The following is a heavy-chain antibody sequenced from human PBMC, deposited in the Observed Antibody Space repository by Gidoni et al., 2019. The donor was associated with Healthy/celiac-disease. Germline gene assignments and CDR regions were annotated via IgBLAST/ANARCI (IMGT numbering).Heavy chain of an antibody. J-gene: IGHJ4*02. D-gene: IGHD7-27*01. CDR3: ARGARLGKVIDY. CDR1: GGSFSGYY. Sequence: QVQLQQCGAGLLKPSETLSLTCAVYGGSFSGYYWSWIRQPPGKGLEWIGEINHSGSTNYNPSLKSRVTISVDTSKNQFSLKLSSVTAADTAVYYCARGARLGKVIDYWGQGTLVTVSS. CDR2: INHSGST. V-gene: IGHV4-34*01.